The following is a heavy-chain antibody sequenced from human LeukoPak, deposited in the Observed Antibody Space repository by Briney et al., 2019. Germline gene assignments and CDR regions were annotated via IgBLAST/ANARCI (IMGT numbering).Heavy chain of an antibody. J-gene: IGHJ6*02. Sequence: ASVKVSCKASGYTFTSYGISWVRQAPGQGLEWMGWISAYNGNTNYAQKLQGRVTMTTDTSTSTAYMELRSLRSDDTAVYYCVRVYRDFWSGYYYYYGMDVWGQGTTVTVSS. CDR3: VRVYRDFWSGYYYYYGMDV. V-gene: IGHV1-18*01. CDR2: ISAYNGNT. CDR1: GYTFTSYG. D-gene: IGHD3-3*01.